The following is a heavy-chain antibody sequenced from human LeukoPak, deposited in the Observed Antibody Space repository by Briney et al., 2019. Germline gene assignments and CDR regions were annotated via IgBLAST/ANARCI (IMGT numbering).Heavy chain of an antibody. V-gene: IGHV3-11*01. D-gene: IGHD3-10*01. CDR1: GFIFSDYY. CDR2: LNNIGSTI. J-gene: IGHJ4*02. Sequence: GGSLRLSCAASGFIFSDYYMSWVRQAPGKGLEWVAYLNNIGSTIYHADSVKGRFTISRDNAKDSLSLQMNSLRADDTAIYYCARLRGFIDYWGQGTVVTVSS. CDR3: ARLRGFIDY.